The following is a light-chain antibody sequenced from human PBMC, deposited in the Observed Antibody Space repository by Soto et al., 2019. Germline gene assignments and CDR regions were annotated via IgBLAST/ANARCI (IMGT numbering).Light chain of an antibody. CDR2: EVS. Sequence: SVRTQPPSASGSPGQSVTISCTGTSSDVGGYNYVSWYQQHPGKAPKLMIYEVSERPSGVPDRFSGSKSSNTASLTVSGLQAEDEADYYCSSYAGSNNFVFGTGTKVTVL. J-gene: IGLJ1*01. CDR3: SSYAGSNNFV. CDR1: SSDVGGYNY. V-gene: IGLV2-8*01.